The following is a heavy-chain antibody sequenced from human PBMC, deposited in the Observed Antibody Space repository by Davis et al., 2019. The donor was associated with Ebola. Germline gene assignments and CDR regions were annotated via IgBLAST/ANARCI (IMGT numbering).Heavy chain of an antibody. CDR3: TTNRDSGWFIDYYYGMDV. Sequence: GGSLRLSCAASGFTFSSYGMHWVRQAPGKGLEWVAVISYDGSNKYYADSVKGRFTISRDDSKNTAYLQMNSLKTEDTAVYYCTTNRDSGWFIDYYYGMDVWGQGTTVTVSS. D-gene: IGHD6-19*01. V-gene: IGHV3-30*03. CDR2: ISYDGSNK. J-gene: IGHJ6*02. CDR1: GFTFSSYG.